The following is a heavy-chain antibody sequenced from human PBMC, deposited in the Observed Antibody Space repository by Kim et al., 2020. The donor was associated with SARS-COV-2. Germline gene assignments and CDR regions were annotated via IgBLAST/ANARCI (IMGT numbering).Heavy chain of an antibody. CDR3: AKSARITMIVVVTMIDY. D-gene: IGHD3-22*01. CDR2: ISGSGGST. V-gene: IGHV3-23*01. CDR1: GFTFSSYA. J-gene: IGHJ4*02. Sequence: GGSLRLSCAASGFTFSSYAMSWVRQAPGKGLEWVSAISGSGGSTYYADSVKGRFTISRNNSKNTLYLQMNSLRAEDTAVYYCAKSARITMIVVVTMIDYWGQGTLVTVSS.